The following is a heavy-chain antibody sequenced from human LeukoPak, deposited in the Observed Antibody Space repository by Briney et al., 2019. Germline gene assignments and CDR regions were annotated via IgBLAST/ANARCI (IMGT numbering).Heavy chain of an antibody. CDR1: GGTFSSYA. J-gene: IGHJ4*02. Sequence: ASVKVSCKASGGTFSSYAISWVRQAPGQGLEWMGRIIPILGIANYAQKFQGRVTITADNSTSAAFMELSSLRSEDTAVYFCAGTLTNVEAYDYWGQGTLVTVSS. V-gene: IGHV1-69*04. CDR3: AGTLTNVEAYDY. CDR2: IIPILGIA. D-gene: IGHD1-1*01.